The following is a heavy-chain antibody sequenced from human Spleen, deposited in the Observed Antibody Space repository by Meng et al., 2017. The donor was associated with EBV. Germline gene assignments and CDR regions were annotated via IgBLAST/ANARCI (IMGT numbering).Heavy chain of an antibody. Sequence: QVQLVQSGAEVKKPGASVKVSCKASGYTFTSYGISWVRQAPGQGLELMAWISAYNGNTKYAQKLQGRVTMTTDTSTSTAYMELRSLTSDDTAVYYCATAPPRETGTYFSLAYWGQGTLGTVSS. CDR3: ATAPPRETGTYFSLAY. V-gene: IGHV1-18*01. CDR1: GYTFTSYG. J-gene: IGHJ4*02. CDR2: ISAYNGNT. D-gene: IGHD1-26*01.